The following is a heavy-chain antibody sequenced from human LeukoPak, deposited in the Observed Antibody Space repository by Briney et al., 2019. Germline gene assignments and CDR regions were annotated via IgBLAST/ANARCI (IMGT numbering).Heavy chain of an antibody. CDR1: GFTFSSYA. J-gene: IGHJ4*02. CDR2: ISGSGGST. D-gene: IGHD6-19*01. V-gene: IGHV3-23*01. Sequence: GGSLRLSCSASGFTFSSYAMTWVRQAPGKGLEWVSTISGSGGSTHYADSAKGRFTISRDNSKNTLYLQMNSLRAGDTAVYYCAKDRRTDYRGAWYWGQGTLVSVSS. CDR3: AKDRRTDYRGAWY.